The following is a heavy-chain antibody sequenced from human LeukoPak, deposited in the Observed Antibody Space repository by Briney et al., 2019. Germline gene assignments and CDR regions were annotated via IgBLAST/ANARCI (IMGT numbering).Heavy chain of an antibody. CDR2: IYYRGTT. CDR3: ARVLSSGWAGFDY. V-gene: IGHV4-59*01. Sequence: SETLSLTCTVSGGSISNYYWTWIRQPPGKGLEWIAHIYYRGTTNYNPSLKSRVTISVDTSKNQFSLKLSSVTAADTAVYYCARVLSSGWAGFDYWGQGALVTVSS. D-gene: IGHD6-19*01. J-gene: IGHJ4*02. CDR1: GGSISNYY.